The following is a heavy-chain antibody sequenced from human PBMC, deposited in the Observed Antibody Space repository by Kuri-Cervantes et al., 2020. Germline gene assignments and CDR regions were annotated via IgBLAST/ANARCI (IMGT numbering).Heavy chain of an antibody. V-gene: IGHV3-33*08. CDR3: ARDRMGSGSYAVTQGKGFDP. J-gene: IGHJ5*02. CDR1: GFTFSSYG. CDR2: IWYDGSNK. Sequence: LSLTCAASGFTFSSYGMHWVRQAPGKGLEWVAVIWYDGSNKYYADSVKGRFTISRDNSKNTLYLQMNSLRAEDTAVYYCARDRMGSGSYAVTQGKGFDPWGQGTLVTVSS. D-gene: IGHD3-10*01.